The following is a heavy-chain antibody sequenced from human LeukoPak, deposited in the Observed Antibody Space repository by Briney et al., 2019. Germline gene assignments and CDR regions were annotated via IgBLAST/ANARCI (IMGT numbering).Heavy chain of an antibody. CDR2: INHSGST. CDR3: ARGSNSYYGSGTDAFDI. V-gene: IGHV4-34*01. J-gene: IGHJ3*02. CDR1: GGSFSGYY. Sequence: SETLSLTCAVYGGSFSGYYWSWIRQPPGKGLEWIGEINHSGSTYYNPSLKSRVTISVDTSKNQFSLKLSSVTAADTAVYYCARGSNSYYGSGTDAFDIWGQGTMVTVSS. D-gene: IGHD3-10*01.